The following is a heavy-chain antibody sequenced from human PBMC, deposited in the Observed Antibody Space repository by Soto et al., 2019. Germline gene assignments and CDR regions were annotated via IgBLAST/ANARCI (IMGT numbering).Heavy chain of an antibody. D-gene: IGHD2-2*02. CDR3: ARVKGRYCSSTSCYTGYDY. Sequence: SVKVSCKASGGTFSSYAISWVRQAPGQGLEWMGGIIPIFGTANYAQKFQGRVTITADESTSAAYMELSSLRSEDTAVYYCARVKGRYCSSTSCYTGYDYWGQGTLVTVSS. CDR2: IIPIFGTA. V-gene: IGHV1-69*13. J-gene: IGHJ4*02. CDR1: GGTFSSYA.